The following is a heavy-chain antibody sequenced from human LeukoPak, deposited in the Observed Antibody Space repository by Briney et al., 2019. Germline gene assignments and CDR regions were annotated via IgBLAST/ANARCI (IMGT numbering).Heavy chain of an antibody. V-gene: IGHV3-15*01. D-gene: IGHD3-10*01. CDR1: GLSFSNAW. CDR3: TTVDYMLRGATLFDY. J-gene: IGHJ4*02. CDR2: IKSKTDGGTT. Sequence: RGSLRLSCAASGLSFSNAWMSWVRQGPGKGLEWVGRIKSKTDGGTTDYAAPVKGRFTISRDDSKNTLYLQMNSLTTEDTAVFYCTTVDYMLRGATLFDYWGQGTLVTVSS.